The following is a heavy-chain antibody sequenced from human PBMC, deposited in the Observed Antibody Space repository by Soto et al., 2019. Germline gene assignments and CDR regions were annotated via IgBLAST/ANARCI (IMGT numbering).Heavy chain of an antibody. J-gene: IGHJ4*02. V-gene: IGHV4-59*01. CDR3: AREAGSSSSWYGY. CDR2: IYYSGST. D-gene: IGHD6-13*01. CDR1: GGSISSYY. Sequence: SETLSLTCTVSGGSISSYYWSWIRQPPGKGLEWIGYIYYSGSTNYNPSLKSRVTISVDTSKNQFSLKLSSVTAADTAVYYCAREAGSSSSWYGYWGQGTLVPVSS.